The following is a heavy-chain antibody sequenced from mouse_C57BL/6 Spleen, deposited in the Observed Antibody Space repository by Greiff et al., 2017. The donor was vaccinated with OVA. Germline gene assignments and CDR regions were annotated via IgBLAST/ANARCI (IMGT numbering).Heavy chain of an antibody. Sequence: QVQLKQPGAELVRPGSSVKLSCKASGYTFTSYWMDWVKQRPGQGLEWIGNIYPSDSETHYNQKFKDKATLTVDKSSSTAYMQLSSLTSEDSAVYYCARWLPGDYWGQGTTLTVSS. CDR2: IYPSDSET. V-gene: IGHV1-61*01. CDR1: GYTFTSYW. D-gene: IGHD2-2*01. CDR3: ARWLPGDY. J-gene: IGHJ2*01.